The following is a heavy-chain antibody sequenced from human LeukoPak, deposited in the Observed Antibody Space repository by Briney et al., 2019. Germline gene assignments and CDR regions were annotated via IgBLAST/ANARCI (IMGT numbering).Heavy chain of an antibody. J-gene: IGHJ4*02. Sequence: ASVKVSCKVSGYTFTDYYMHWVQQAPGKGLEWMGLVDPEDGETIYAEKFRGRVTITADTSTDTAYMELSSLRSEDTAAYYCATSDSSGYYYLPDDYWGQGTLVTVSS. V-gene: IGHV1-69-2*01. CDR2: VDPEDGET. CDR1: GYTFTDYY. D-gene: IGHD3-22*01. CDR3: ATSDSSGYYYLPDDY.